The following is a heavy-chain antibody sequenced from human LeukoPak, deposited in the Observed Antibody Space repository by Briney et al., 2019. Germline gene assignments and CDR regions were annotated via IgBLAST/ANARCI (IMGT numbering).Heavy chain of an antibody. Sequence: GGSLRLFCAASGFTFTNYNMNWVRQAPGKGLEWVSSFSSSGNYIYYADSVKGRFTISRDNAKNSLYLQMNSLRAEDTAVYYCAGDMEMARWLQQHRTFDYWGQGTLVTVSS. CDR3: AGDMEMARWLQQHRTFDY. D-gene: IGHD5-24*01. CDR1: GFTFTNYN. J-gene: IGHJ4*02. CDR2: FSSSGNYI. V-gene: IGHV3-21*01.